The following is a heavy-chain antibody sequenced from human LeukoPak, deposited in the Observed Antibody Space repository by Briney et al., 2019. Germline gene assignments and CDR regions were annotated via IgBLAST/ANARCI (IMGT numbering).Heavy chain of an antibody. J-gene: IGHJ4*02. CDR1: GYSISSGYY. Sequence: SETLSLTCSVSGYSISSGYYWGWIRQPPGKGLEWIGNIYHSGSTYYNPSLKSRVTISVDTSKNQFSLKLNSVTAADTAVYYCARVKLSFYFDYWGQGTLVTVSS. D-gene: IGHD3-16*01. CDR2: IYHSGST. CDR3: ARVKLSFYFDY. V-gene: IGHV4-38-2*02.